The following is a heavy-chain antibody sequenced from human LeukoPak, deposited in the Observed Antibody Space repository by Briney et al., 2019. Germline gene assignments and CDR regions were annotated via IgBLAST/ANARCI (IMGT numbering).Heavy chain of an antibody. D-gene: IGHD6-19*01. V-gene: IGHV1-18*01. CDR3: ARDYSRGDPDY. J-gene: IGHJ4*02. CDR2: ISVYNGNT. Sequence: ASVRVSCKASGYTFTRYGISWVRQAPGQGLEWMGWISVYNGNTNYTQKVQGRVTMTTETSTSTAYMELRSLRSDDTAVYYCARDYSRGDPDYWGQGTLVTVSS. CDR1: GYTFTRYG.